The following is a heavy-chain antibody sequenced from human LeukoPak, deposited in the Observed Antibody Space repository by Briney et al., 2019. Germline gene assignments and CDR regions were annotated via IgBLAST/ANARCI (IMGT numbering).Heavy chain of an antibody. D-gene: IGHD2-21*01. Sequence: ASVKVSCKTSGYSFTDYYMHWVRQAPGQGLEWMGRINPNSGGTSSAQKFQGRVTMTRDTSITTVYMEVSWLTSDDTAIYYCARADRLHGGPYLIGPWGQGTLVTVSS. J-gene: IGHJ5*02. V-gene: IGHV1-2*06. CDR1: GYSFTDYY. CDR3: ARADRLHGGPYLIGP. CDR2: INPNSGGT.